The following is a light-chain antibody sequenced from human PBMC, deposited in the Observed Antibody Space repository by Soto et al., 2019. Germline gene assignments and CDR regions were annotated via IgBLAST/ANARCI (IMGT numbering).Light chain of an antibody. CDR3: QQRSNWPLPWT. CDR1: QTVGSY. J-gene: IGKJ1*01. V-gene: IGKV3-11*01. Sequence: EIVLTQSPATLSLSPGERATLSCRARQTVGSYLACYQQKPGQVPRLLIYNASNRATGIPARFSGSGSGTDFTLTISSLEPEDFAVYYCQQRSNWPLPWTFGQGAKVEIK. CDR2: NAS.